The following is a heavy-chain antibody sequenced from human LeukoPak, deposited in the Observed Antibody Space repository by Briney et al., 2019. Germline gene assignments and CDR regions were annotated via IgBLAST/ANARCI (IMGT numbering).Heavy chain of an antibody. CDR1: GGSFSGYY. V-gene: IGHV4-34*01. J-gene: IGHJ3*02. CDR2: INHSGST. Sequence: PSETLSLTCAVYGGSFSGYYWSWIRQPPGKGLEWIGEINHSGSTNYNPSLKSRVTISVDTSKNQFSLKLSSVTAADTAVYYCARYGGSGSSHDAFDIWGQGTMVTVSS. CDR3: ARYGGSGSSHDAFDI. D-gene: IGHD3-10*01.